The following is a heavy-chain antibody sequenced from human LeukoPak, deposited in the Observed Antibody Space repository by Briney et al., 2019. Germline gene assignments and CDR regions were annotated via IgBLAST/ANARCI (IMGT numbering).Heavy chain of an antibody. J-gene: IGHJ3*02. V-gene: IGHV4-59*06. D-gene: IGHD2-15*01. CDR3: ATRYCSGGSCEGAFDI. CDR1: GGSISSYY. Sequence: PSETLSLTCTVSGGSISSYYWSWIRQHPGKGLEWIGYIYYSGSTYYNPSLKSRVTISVDTSKNQFSLKLSSVTAADTAVYYCATRYCSGGSCEGAFDIWGQGTMVTVSS. CDR2: IYYSGST.